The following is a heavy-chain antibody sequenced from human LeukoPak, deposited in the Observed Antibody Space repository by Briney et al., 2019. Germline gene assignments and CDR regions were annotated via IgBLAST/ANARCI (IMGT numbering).Heavy chain of an antibody. V-gene: IGHV3-30-3*01. Sequence: GGSLRLSCAASGFTFSSYAMHWVRQAPGKGLEWEAVILYDGSNKYYADSVKGRFTISRDNSKNTLYLQMNSLRAEDTAVYYCARDSVDTAMVTSDYWGQGTLVTVSS. J-gene: IGHJ4*02. CDR1: GFTFSSYA. CDR3: ARDSVDTAMVTSDY. CDR2: ILYDGSNK. D-gene: IGHD5-18*01.